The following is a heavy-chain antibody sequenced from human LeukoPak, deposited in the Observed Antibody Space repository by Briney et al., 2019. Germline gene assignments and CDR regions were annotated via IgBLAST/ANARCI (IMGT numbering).Heavy chain of an antibody. CDR3: ARDNAPDPPTQYYDILTGYGPGGRGYFDY. V-gene: IGHV1-18*01. CDR2: MSTYNGNI. D-gene: IGHD3-9*01. CDR1: GYTFTNYG. J-gene: IGHJ4*02. Sequence: ASVKVSCKASGYTFTNYGISWVRQAPGQGLEWMGRMSTYNGNINYAQNVQGRVTMTRDTSTSTVYMELSSLRSEDTTVYYCARDNAPDPPTQYYDILTGYGPGGRGYFDYWGQGTLVTVSS.